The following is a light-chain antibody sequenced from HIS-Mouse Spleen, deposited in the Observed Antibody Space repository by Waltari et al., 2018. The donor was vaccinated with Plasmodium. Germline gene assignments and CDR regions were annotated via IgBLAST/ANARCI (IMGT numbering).Light chain of an antibody. CDR2: GAS. CDR3: QQYNNWSFT. J-gene: IGKJ3*01. Sequence: EIVTTQSPATLSVYPGERATLSCRASQSVSSNLAWYQQKPGQAPRLLIYGASNRATGIPARFSGSGSGTEFTLTISSLQSEDFAVYYCQQYNNWSFTFGPGTKVDIK. CDR1: QSVSSN. V-gene: IGKV3-15*01.